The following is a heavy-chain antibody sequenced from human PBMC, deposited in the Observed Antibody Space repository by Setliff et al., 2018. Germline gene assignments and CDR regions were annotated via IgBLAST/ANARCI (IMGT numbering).Heavy chain of an antibody. Sequence: SETLSLTCNVSGDPIRNYGHYWAWIRQPPGKGLEWIGYIYNTGITYYNPSLKSRVTISVDKSTNQFSLKLNSVTAADTAVYYCVRTDYSDGRYSMDVWGKGTTVTVSS. V-gene: IGHV4-39*07. D-gene: IGHD6-19*01. J-gene: IGHJ6*03. CDR3: VRTDYSDGRYSMDV. CDR2: IYNTGIT. CDR1: GDPIRNYGHY.